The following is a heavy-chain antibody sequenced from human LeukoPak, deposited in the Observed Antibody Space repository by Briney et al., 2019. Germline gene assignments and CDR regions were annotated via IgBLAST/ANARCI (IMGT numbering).Heavy chain of an antibody. D-gene: IGHD2-2*01. CDR1: GGSISSYY. CDR2: IYTSGST. V-gene: IGHV4-4*07. CDR3: ARGGVVPAAIGYYYYYYYMDV. J-gene: IGHJ6*03. Sequence: PSETLSLTCTVSGGSISSYYWSWIRQPAGKGLEWIGRIYTSGSTNYNPSLKSRVTISVDTSKNQFSLKLSSVTAADTAVYYCARGGVVPAAIGYYYYYYYMDVWGKGTTVTISS.